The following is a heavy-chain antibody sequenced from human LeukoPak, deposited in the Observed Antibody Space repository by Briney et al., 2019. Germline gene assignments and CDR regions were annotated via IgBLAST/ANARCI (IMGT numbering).Heavy chain of an antibody. V-gene: IGHV1-69*06. CDR1: GGTFSSYA. CDR2: IIPIFGTA. CDR3: ARGGFGEFKIWGPVDY. D-gene: IGHD3-10*01. Sequence: SVKVSCKASGGTFSSYAISWVRQAPGQGLEWMGGIIPIFGTANYAQKFQGRVTITADKSTSTAYMELSSLRSEGTAVYYCARGGFGEFKIWGPVDYWGQGTLVTVSS. J-gene: IGHJ4*02.